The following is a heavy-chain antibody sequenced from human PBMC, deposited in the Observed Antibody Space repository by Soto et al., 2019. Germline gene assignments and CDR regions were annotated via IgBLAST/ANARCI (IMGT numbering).Heavy chain of an antibody. J-gene: IGHJ4*01. CDR1: GGSISKYY. Sequence: SETLSLTCTVSGGSISKYYWSWVRQSPGKGLEWIGYIYYSGSTKYNPSLKSRVTISVDTSNNQFSLKLSSASAADTAVYYCARGPSGDKVDYWG. CDR2: IYYSGST. V-gene: IGHV4-59*08. D-gene: IGHD7-27*01. CDR3: ARGPSGDKVDY.